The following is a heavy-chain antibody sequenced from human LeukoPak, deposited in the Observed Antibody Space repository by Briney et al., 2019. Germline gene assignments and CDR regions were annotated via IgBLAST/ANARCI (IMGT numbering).Heavy chain of an antibody. CDR1: GFTFSNAW. V-gene: IGHV3-15*01. CDR3: AKVRRWELHPYNWFDP. D-gene: IGHD1-26*01. CDR2: IKSKTDGGTT. Sequence: PGGSLRLSCAASGFTFSNAWMSWVRQAPGKGLEWVGRIKSKTDGGTTDYAAPVKGRFTISRDDSKNTLYLQMNSLRAEDTAVYYCAKVRRWELHPYNWFDPWGQGTLVTVSS. J-gene: IGHJ5*02.